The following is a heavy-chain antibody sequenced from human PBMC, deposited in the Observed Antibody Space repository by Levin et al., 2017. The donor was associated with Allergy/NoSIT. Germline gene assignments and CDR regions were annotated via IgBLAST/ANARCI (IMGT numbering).Heavy chain of an antibody. D-gene: IGHD5-18*01. CDR2: TRNKANSYTT. J-gene: IGHJ4*02. CDR1: GFTFSDHY. CDR3: ARTTVDTAMVSGGYYFDY. Sequence: AGGSLRLSCAASGFTFSDHYMDWVRQAPGKGLEWVGRTRNKANSYTTEYASSVKGRFTISIADSHNSLYLQMNSLKTEDTAVYYGARTTVDTAMVSGGYYFDYWGQGTLVTVSS. V-gene: IGHV3-72*01.